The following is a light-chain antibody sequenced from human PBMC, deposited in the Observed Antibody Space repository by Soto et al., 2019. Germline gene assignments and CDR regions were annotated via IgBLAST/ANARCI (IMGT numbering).Light chain of an antibody. CDR3: QQAHGT. CDR2: AAS. CDR1: PSISYL. Sequence: DIQMTQSPSSLSASVGDRVTITCRASPSISYLLSWYKQKPGQAPKLLIYAASSLQSGVPSRFSCSGSGTDFTLTISSLQPEDFATYYCQQAHGTFGQGTRLDIK. J-gene: IGKJ5*01. V-gene: IGKV1-39*01.